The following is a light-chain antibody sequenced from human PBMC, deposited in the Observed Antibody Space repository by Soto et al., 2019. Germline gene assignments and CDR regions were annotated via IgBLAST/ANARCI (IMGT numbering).Light chain of an antibody. Sequence: QSVLTQPASVSASPGQSITISCTGTSSDVGGYNYVSWYQQRPGKAPKLLIYEVSDRPSGVSNRFSGSKSGNTASLTISGLQAEDEADYHCSSYTTSSTLVFATGTKVTVL. J-gene: IGLJ1*01. CDR1: SSDVGGYNY. CDR3: SSYTTSSTLV. V-gene: IGLV2-14*01. CDR2: EVS.